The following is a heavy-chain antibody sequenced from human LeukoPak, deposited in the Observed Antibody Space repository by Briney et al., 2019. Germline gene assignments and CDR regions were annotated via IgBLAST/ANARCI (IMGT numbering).Heavy chain of an antibody. D-gene: IGHD3-10*01. V-gene: IGHV3-9*01. CDR2: ISWNSGSM. Sequence: GRSLRLSCAASGFTFDDYAMHWVRQAPGKGLEWVSGISWNSGSMGYADSVKGRFTISRDNAKNSLYLQMNSLRAEDTALYYCAKDTAGAWLSENYFDYWGQGTLVTVSS. CDR1: GFTFDDYA. J-gene: IGHJ4*02. CDR3: AKDTAGAWLSENYFDY.